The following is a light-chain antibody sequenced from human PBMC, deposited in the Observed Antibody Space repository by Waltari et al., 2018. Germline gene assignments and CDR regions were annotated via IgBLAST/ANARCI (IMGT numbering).Light chain of an antibody. CDR1: SSNIGSNT. CDR2: SNV. CDR3: AAWDDSLKTGI. Sequence: QSVLTQPPSASGTPGQRVTISCSGSSSNIGSNTVNWYQQLPGTAPKILVYSNVPGPPGVPDRLSGSKSGTSASLAISGLQSEDEAGYYCAAWDDSLKTGIFGGGTKLTVL. J-gene: IGLJ2*01. V-gene: IGLV1-44*01.